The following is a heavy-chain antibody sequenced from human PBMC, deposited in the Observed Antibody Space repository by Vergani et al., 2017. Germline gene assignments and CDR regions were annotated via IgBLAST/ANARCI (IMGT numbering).Heavy chain of an antibody. CDR3: AKAPPPTYSSGWPYYYYGMDV. D-gene: IGHD6-19*01. J-gene: IGHJ6*02. CDR1: GFTFSSYG. CDR2: ISYDGSNK. Sequence: QVQLVESGGGVVQPGRSLRLSCAASGFTFSSYGMHWVRQAPGKGLEWVAVISYDGSNKYYADSVKGRFTISRDNSKNTLYLQMNSLGAEDTAVYYCAKAPPPTYSSGWPYYYYGMDVWGQGTTVTVSS. V-gene: IGHV3-30*18.